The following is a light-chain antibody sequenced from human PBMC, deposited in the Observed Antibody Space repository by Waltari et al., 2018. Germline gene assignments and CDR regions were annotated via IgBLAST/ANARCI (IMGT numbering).Light chain of an antibody. J-gene: IGKJ4*01. CDR3: QQSYSTVSLT. V-gene: IGKV1-39*01. CDR1: QSISPY. Sequence: DIQLTQPPSSLSASVGDRVTIPCRASQSISPYLNWYQQKPGKAPKLLIFGTSSLQSGGPSRFSGSGSGTDFTLTISSLQPEDFATYYCQQSYSTVSLTFGGGTKVEIK. CDR2: GTS.